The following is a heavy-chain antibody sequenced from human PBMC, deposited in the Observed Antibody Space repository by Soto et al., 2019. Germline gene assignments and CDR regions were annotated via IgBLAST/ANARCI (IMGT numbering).Heavy chain of an antibody. V-gene: IGHV1-18*01. D-gene: IGHD6-19*01. CDR3: ARDWAPRIAVAGHPSDY. CDR1: GYTFTSYG. CDR2: ISAYNGNT. J-gene: IGHJ4*02. Sequence: QVQLVQSGAEVKKPGASVKVSCKASGYTFTSYGISWVRQAPGQGLEWMGWISAYNGNTNYAQKLQGRVTMTTDTSTSTAYMELRSLRSDDTAVYYCARDWAPRIAVAGHPSDYWGQGTLVTVSS.